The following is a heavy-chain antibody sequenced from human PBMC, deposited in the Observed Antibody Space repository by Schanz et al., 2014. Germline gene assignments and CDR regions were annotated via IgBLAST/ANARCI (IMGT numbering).Heavy chain of an antibody. V-gene: IGHV3-53*01. CDR3: ARDHQWLARYYMDV. CDR1: GFTVSNSY. J-gene: IGHJ6*03. Sequence: DVQLVDSGGGLVQPGGSLRLSCAASGFTVSNSYIHWVRQAPGKGLEWVSGMSGSGSTADYADSVKGRFTISRDNPKKTLYLQMNSLRAEDTAVYYCARDHQWLARYYMDVWGKGTTVTVSS. D-gene: IGHD6-19*01. CDR2: MSGSGSTA.